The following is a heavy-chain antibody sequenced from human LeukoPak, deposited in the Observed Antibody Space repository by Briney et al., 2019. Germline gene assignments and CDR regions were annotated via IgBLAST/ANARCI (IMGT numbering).Heavy chain of an antibody. J-gene: IGHJ4*02. Sequence: GGSLRLSCAASGFTLSNSWMHWVRQAPGMGLVWVSRLPPDELGIIYADSVKGRFTVSRDNAKNTVYLQMNNLRVDDTAMYYCVGTIASRGSEYWGQGALVTVSS. V-gene: IGHV3-74*01. CDR3: VGTIASRGSEY. CDR1: GFTLSNSW. D-gene: IGHD6-6*01. CDR2: LPPDELGI.